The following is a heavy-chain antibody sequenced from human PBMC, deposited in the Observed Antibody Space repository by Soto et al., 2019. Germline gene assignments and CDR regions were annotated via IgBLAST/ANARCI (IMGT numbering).Heavy chain of an antibody. CDR1: GFTLSSYS. CDR2: ISSSRRSI. D-gene: IGHD2-15*01. CDR3: ARALGGGYDYMDV. J-gene: IGHJ6*03. Sequence: EVQLVESGGGLVKPGGSLRLSCAASGFTLSSYSMNWVRQAPGKGLEWVSSISSSRRSIHYADSVKGRFTISRDNAGNSLYLQMNSLRAEDTALYYCARALGGGYDYMDVWGKGTTVTVSS. V-gene: IGHV3-21*01.